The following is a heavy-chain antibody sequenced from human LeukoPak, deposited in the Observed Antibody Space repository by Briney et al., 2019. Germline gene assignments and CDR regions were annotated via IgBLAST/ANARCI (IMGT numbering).Heavy chain of an antibody. J-gene: IGHJ6*03. D-gene: IGHD1/OR15-1a*01. CDR2: ISLDGNT. CDR3: ARHRNTNYYYFYMDV. CDR1: GGSFSGYS. V-gene: IGHV4-34*01. Sequence: SETLSLTCGVYGGSFSGYSWSWIRQPPGKGLEWNGEISLDGNTNYNPSLKSRLTISVDTSKSQFSLKVSSVTAADTAVYYCARHRNTNYYYFYMDVWDNGTKVTVSS.